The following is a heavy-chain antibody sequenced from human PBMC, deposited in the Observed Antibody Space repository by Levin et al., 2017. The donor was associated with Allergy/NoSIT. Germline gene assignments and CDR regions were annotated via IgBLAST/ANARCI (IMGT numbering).Heavy chain of an antibody. V-gene: IGHV1-2*02. CDR3: ARGKEKKASGATHY. Sequence: ASVKVSCKASGYTFTGYYMHWVRQAPGQGLEWMGWINPNSGGTNYAQKFQGRVTMTRDTSISTAYMELSRLRSDDTAVYYCARGKEKKASGATHYWGQGTLVTVSS. CDR1: GYTFTGYY. D-gene: IGHD1-26*01. J-gene: IGHJ4*02. CDR2: INPNSGGT.